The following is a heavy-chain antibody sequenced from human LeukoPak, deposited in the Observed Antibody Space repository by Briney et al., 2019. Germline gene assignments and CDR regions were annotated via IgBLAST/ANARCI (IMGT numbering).Heavy chain of an antibody. J-gene: IGHJ6*02. V-gene: IGHV1-24*01. D-gene: IGHD4-17*01. Sequence: GASVKVSCKVSGYTLTELSMHWVRQAPGKGLEWMGGFDPEDGETIYAQKFQGRVTMTEDTSTDTAYMELSSLRSEDTAVYYCATDSTFSGDNDYYYYGMDVWGQGTTVTVSS. CDR2: FDPEDGET. CDR1: GYTLTELS. CDR3: ATDSTFSGDNDYYYYGMDV.